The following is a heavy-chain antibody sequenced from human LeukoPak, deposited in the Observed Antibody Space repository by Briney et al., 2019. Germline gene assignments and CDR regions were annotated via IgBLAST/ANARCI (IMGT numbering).Heavy chain of an antibody. CDR3: ASLIEYYYDSSGF. Sequence: GGSLRLSCAASGFTFSSYAMHWVRQAPGKGLEWVAVISYDGSNKYYADSVKGRFTISRDNSKNTLYLQMNSLRAEDTAVYYCASLIEYYYDSSGFWGQGTLVTVSS. V-gene: IGHV3-30-3*01. CDR2: ISYDGSNK. D-gene: IGHD3-22*01. CDR1: GFTFSSYA. J-gene: IGHJ4*02.